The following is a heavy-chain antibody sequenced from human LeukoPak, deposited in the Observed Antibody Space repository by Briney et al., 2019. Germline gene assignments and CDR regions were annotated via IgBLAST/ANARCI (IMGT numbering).Heavy chain of an antibody. CDR3: ARELEKYYYGSGGYYHY. CDR1: GFTFSSYW. D-gene: IGHD3-10*01. J-gene: IGHJ4*02. V-gene: IGHV3-74*01. Sequence: GGSLRLSCAASGFTFSSYWMHWVRQAPGKGLVWVSRINSDGSSTSYADSVKGRFTISRDNAKNTLYLQMNSLRAEDTAVYYCARELEKYYYGSGGYYHYWGQGTLVTVSS. CDR2: INSDGSST.